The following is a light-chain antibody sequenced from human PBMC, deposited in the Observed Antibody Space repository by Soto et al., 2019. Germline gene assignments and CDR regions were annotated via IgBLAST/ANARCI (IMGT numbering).Light chain of an antibody. CDR3: QSCARSLGV. J-gene: IGLJ1*01. CDR1: SSNIGAGYD. Sequence: QAVVTQPPSVSGAPGQRVTISCTGRSSNIGAGYDVHWYQQLPGRAPKLLIYGNSNRPSGVPDRFSGPTSGTSASLTITVLQAEDEADYYCQSCARSLGVCGIGTQVTVL. CDR2: GNS. V-gene: IGLV1-40*01.